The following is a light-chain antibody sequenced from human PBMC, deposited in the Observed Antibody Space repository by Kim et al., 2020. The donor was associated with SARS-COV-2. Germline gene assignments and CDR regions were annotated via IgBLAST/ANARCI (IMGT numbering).Light chain of an antibody. CDR2: AAS. V-gene: IGKV1-9*01. Sequence: SSACQTSQAVCGYLASFELLPGEAPKLLFYAASTLQGEVLSRFSGSGSGTEFTRTIGSLQAEDFATYYCQQLNSYPPTICQGTKLEI. J-gene: IGKJ2*01. CDR1: QAVCGY. CDR3: QQLNSYPPT.